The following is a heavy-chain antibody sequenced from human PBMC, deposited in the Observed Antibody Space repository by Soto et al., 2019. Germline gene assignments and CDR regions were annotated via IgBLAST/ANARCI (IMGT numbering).Heavy chain of an antibody. J-gene: IGHJ4*02. V-gene: IGHV3-15*07. CDR2: IKTGSEGAPT. D-gene: IGHD3-10*01. CDR3: GTDFWTSGNHPDG. Sequence: EVQLVESGGGLVKPGGSLRLSCAVSGFTFSRAYMNWFRQAPGKGLEWVGQIKTGSEGAPTHYAPPVQGRFTVSRDDSKDTLYLDMNSLKSEDTAVYYCGTDFWTSGNHPDGWGQGTLVTVSS. CDR1: GFTFSRAY.